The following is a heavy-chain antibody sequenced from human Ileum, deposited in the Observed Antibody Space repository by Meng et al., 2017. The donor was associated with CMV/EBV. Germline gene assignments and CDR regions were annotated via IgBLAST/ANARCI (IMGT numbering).Heavy chain of an antibody. CDR1: GYNFTNYA. Sequence: SCQASGYNFTNYAIHWVRQAPGQGLEWMGWINAGNGITKYSQKFQDRVTFTRDTSASTGYMELSSLRSEDTAVYYCARIGYGAHFDYWGQGSLVTVSS. V-gene: IGHV1-3*01. CDR3: ARIGYGAHFDY. J-gene: IGHJ4*02. D-gene: IGHD4-17*01. CDR2: INAGNGIT.